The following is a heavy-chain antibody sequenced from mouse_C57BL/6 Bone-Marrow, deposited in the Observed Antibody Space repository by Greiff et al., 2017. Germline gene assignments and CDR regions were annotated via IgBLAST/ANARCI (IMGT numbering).Heavy chain of an antibody. CDR1: GFNIKDDY. V-gene: IGHV14-4*01. D-gene: IGHD1-1*01. Sequence: EVMLVESGAELVRPGASVKLSCTASGFNIKDDYMHWVKQRPEQGLEWIGWIDPENGDTEYASKFQGKATITADTSSNTAYLQLSSLTSEDTAVYYCTDYGSSSAWFAYWGQGTLVTVSA. J-gene: IGHJ3*01. CDR3: TDYGSSSAWFAY. CDR2: IDPENGDT.